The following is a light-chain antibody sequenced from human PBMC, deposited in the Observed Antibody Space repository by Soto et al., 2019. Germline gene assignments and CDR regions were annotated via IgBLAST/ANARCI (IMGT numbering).Light chain of an antibody. V-gene: IGLV2-8*01. CDR3: TSYVGSDIWV. Sequence: QSALTQRPSASGSPGQSVTISCTGTSSYVGAYKYVSWYQQYPGKAPKLMIYEVSKRPSGVPDRFSGSKSGNTASLTVSGLQAEDEADYYCTSYVGSDIWVFGGGTKVTVL. CDR2: EVS. J-gene: IGLJ3*02. CDR1: SSYVGAYKY.